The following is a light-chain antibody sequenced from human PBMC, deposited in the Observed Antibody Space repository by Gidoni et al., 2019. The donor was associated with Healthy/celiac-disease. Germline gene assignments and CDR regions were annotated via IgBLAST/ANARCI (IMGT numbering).Light chain of an antibody. CDR2: DAS. CDR1: QSVSSY. CDR3: QQRGT. V-gene: IGKV3-11*01. J-gene: IGKJ1*01. Sequence: EIVLTQSPATLSLSPGERATLSCRASQSVSSYLAWYQQKPGQAPRLLIYDASNRATGIPARFSGSGSGTDFTLTISSLEPEDFAVYYCQQRGTFXXXSKVEIK.